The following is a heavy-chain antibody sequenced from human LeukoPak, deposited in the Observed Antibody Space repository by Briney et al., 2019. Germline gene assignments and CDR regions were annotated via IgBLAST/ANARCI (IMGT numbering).Heavy chain of an antibody. D-gene: IGHD6-13*01. CDR3: ARRGSSWQFDY. J-gene: IGHJ4*02. V-gene: IGHV4-59*08. CDR1: GGSISSYY. CDR2: IYYSGST. Sequence: KPSETLSLTCTVSGGSISSYYWSWIRQPPGKGLEWIGYIYYSGSTNYNPSLKSRVTISVDTSKNQFSLKLSSVTAADTAVYYCARRGSSWQFDYWGQGTLVTVSS.